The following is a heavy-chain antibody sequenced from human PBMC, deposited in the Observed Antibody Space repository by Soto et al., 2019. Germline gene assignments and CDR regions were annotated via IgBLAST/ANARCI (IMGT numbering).Heavy chain of an antibody. CDR2: ISDSGST. CDR1: GFTFSNHA. Sequence: EVQLLESGGALVQPGGSLRLSCAASGFTFSNHAMNWVRQAPGKGLEWVSTISDSGSTYYADSVKGRFTISRDNSKNTLYLQMNRLRAEDTPVYYCARDTGGHYCTSTSCLYFFDHWGQGTLVIVSS. CDR3: ARDTGGHYCTSTSCLYFFDH. V-gene: IGHV3-23*01. J-gene: IGHJ4*02. D-gene: IGHD2-2*01.